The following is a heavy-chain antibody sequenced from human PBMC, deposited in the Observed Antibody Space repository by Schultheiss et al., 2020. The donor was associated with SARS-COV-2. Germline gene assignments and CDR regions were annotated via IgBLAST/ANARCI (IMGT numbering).Heavy chain of an antibody. CDR1: GGSISSYY. V-gene: IGHV4-59*08. CDR3: ARHSSSSFHWFDP. J-gene: IGHJ5*02. D-gene: IGHD6-6*01. CDR2: IYYSGST. Sequence: SQTLSLTCTVSGGSISSYYWSWIRQPPGKGLEWIGYIYYSGSTNYNPSLKSRVTMSVDTSKNQFSLKLSSVTAADTAVYYCARHSSSSFHWFDPWGQGTLVTVSS.